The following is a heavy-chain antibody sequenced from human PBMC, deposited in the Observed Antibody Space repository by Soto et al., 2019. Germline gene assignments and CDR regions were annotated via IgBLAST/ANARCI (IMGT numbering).Heavy chain of an antibody. J-gene: IGHJ4*02. V-gene: IGHV3-23*01. D-gene: IGHD3-9*01. Sequence: GGSLRLSCAASGFTFNTYAMTWVRQTPGKGLEWVSFITTRGARTYYADPVRGRFTISTDSSRNALYLQMNSLRPDDTAVYFCARYRSDGSASFDSWGQGTLVTVSS. CDR2: ITTRGART. CDR3: ARYRSDGSASFDS. CDR1: GFTFNTYA.